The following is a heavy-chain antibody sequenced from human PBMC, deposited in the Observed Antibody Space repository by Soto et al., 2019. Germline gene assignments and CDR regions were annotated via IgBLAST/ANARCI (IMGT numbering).Heavy chain of an antibody. CDR3: GRGQEVGAHFFDS. Sequence: RLSYEAPGFTCTVFAIRWVRQPTGKGLKWISSIGAAGDTYYAVSVKGRLTLSRDNPKLSLSLQMTSLIAGQMVLYFCGRGQEVGAHFFDSWGQGTQVTVSS. J-gene: IGHJ4*02. V-gene: IGHV3-13*01. CDR2: IGAAGDT. D-gene: IGHD2-15*01. CDR1: GFTCTVFA.